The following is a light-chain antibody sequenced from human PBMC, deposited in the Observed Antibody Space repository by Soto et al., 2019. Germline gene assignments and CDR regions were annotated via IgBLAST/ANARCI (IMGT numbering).Light chain of an antibody. V-gene: IGLV2-8*01. J-gene: IGLJ2*01. CDR1: SSDVGGDNY. CDR3: SSYAGSNNLVV. CDR2: EVS. Sequence: QSALTQPPSASGSPGQSVTISCTGTSSDVGGDNYVSWYQQHPGKAPKLMIYEVSKRPSGVPDRFSGSKSGNTASLTVSGLHAEDEADYYCSSYAGSNNLVVFGGGTKLTVL.